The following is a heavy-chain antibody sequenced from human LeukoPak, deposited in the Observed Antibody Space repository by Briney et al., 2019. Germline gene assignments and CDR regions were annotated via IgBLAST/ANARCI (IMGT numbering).Heavy chain of an antibody. CDR2: ISWNSGSI. CDR1: GFTFDDYA. D-gene: IGHD3-10*01. V-gene: IGHV3-9*01. CDR3: AKDMGSGSYSHFDY. Sequence: GGSLRLSCAASGFTFDDYAMHWVRQAPGKGLEWVSGISWNSGSIGYADSVKGRFTISRDNAKNSLYLQMNSLRAEDTALYYCAKDMGSGSYSHFDYWGQGTLVTVSS. J-gene: IGHJ4*02.